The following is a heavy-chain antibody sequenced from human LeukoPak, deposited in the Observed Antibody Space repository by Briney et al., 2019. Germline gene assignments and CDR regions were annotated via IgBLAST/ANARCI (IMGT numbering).Heavy chain of an antibody. D-gene: IGHD3-22*01. Sequence: GGSLRLSCAASGFTFSSYWMHWVRQGPGKRLVWVSRINGDGSTTSYADSVKGRFTISRDNAKNTLYLQMNSLRAEDTAVFYCARVRYYDSSGYQLDYWGQGTLVTVSS. V-gene: IGHV3-74*01. CDR1: GFTFSSYW. CDR3: ARVRYYDSSGYQLDY. CDR2: INGDGSTT. J-gene: IGHJ4*02.